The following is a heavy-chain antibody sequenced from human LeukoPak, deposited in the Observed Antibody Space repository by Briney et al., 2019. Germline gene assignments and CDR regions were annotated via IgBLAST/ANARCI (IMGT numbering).Heavy chain of an antibody. J-gene: IGHJ4*02. D-gene: IGHD6-19*01. Sequence: PSETLSLTCSVSTDSTNTYYWSWIRQSPGKGLEWIGHIYHSGSTYYNPSLKSRVTISVDTSKNQFSLKLSSVTATDTAVYYCARTDSKSYSSGWYNYWGQGTLVTVSS. CDR1: TDSTNTYY. CDR3: ARTDSKSYSSGWYNY. CDR2: IYHSGST. V-gene: IGHV4-4*08.